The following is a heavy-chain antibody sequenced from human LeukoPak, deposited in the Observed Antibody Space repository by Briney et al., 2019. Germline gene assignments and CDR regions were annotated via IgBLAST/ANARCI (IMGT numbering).Heavy chain of an antibody. Sequence: GGSLRLSCAASGFTFSTYAMTWVRQAPGAGLEWVSAIPSGYSTYYADSVRGRFIISRDNSKDTLYLQMNSLRAEDTAVYYRAKDFSQEGSHSVDYWGQGTLVTVSS. CDR1: GFTFSTYA. CDR3: AKDFSQEGSHSVDY. V-gene: IGHV3-23*01. J-gene: IGHJ4*02. D-gene: IGHD1-26*01. CDR2: IPSGYST.